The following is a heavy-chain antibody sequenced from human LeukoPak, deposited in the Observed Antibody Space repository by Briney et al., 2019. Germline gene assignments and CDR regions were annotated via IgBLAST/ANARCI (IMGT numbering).Heavy chain of an antibody. J-gene: IGHJ6*02. CDR2: ISAYNGNT. Sequence: ASVKVSCKASGYTFASYGISWVRQAPGQGLEWMGWISAYNGNTNYAQKLQGRVTMTTDTSTSTAYMELRSLRSDDTAVYYCAREYSSPYYYYGMDVWGQGTTVTVSS. V-gene: IGHV1-18*01. CDR1: GYTFASYG. D-gene: IGHD6-13*01. CDR3: AREYSSPYYYYGMDV.